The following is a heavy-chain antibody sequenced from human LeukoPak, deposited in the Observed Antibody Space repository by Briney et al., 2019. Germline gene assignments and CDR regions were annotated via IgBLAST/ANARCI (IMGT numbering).Heavy chain of an antibody. V-gene: IGHV3-11*04. Sequence: GGSLRLSCAASGFTFSDYYINWIRQAPGKGLEWVSYISSSGGTIYYADSVKGRFTISRDNAKNSLFLQMNSLRAEDTAVYYCAREVAGESYWYFDLWGRGTLVTVSS. CDR1: GFTFSDYY. CDR2: ISSSGGTI. D-gene: IGHD3-10*01. J-gene: IGHJ2*01. CDR3: AREVAGESYWYFDL.